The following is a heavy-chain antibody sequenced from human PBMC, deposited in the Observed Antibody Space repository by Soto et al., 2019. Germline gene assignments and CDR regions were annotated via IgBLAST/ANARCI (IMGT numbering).Heavy chain of an antibody. V-gene: IGHV1-18*01. J-gene: IGHJ4*03. CDR2: ISAYTGNT. Sequence: ASVKVSCKASGYTFTSYGSSWVRQAPGQGLEWMGWISAYTGNTNYAQKLQGRVTITTDTSTSTAYMALRSLRSDDTAVYYCAIDKFGAATPLGIMEVWGQGTLVTVSS. CDR3: AIDKFGAATPLGIMEV. D-gene: IGHD3-16*01. CDR1: GYTFTSYG.